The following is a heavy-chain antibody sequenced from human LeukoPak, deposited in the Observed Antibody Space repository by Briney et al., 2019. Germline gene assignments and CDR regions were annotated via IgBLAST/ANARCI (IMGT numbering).Heavy chain of an antibody. V-gene: IGHV1-24*01. CDR1: GYTLTELS. D-gene: IGHD1-26*01. CDR3: ATGIVGATIVKPRPAPQNDY. CDR2: FDPEDGET. Sequence: ASVKVSCKVSGYTLTELSMHWVRQAPGKGLEWMGGFDPEDGETIYAQKFQGRVTMTEDTSTDTAYMELSSLRSEDTAVYYCATGIVGATIVKPRPAPQNDYWGQGTLVTVSS. J-gene: IGHJ4*02.